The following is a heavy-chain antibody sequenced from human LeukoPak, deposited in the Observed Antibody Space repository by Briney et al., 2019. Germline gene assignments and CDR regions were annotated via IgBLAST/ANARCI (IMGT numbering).Heavy chain of an antibody. CDR2: ISSSSSAK. CDR3: ARELVQCSGGSCYGSWFDT. V-gene: IGHV3-48*02. Sequence: GGSLTLSCAASGFTFRTYGMIWVRQAPGKGLEWVSYISSSSSAKYYGDSVKGRFTISRDNAKDSLYLQMNSLRDEDTAIYYCARELVQCSGGSCYGSWFDTWGQGILVTVSS. D-gene: IGHD2-15*01. J-gene: IGHJ5*02. CDR1: GFTFRTYG.